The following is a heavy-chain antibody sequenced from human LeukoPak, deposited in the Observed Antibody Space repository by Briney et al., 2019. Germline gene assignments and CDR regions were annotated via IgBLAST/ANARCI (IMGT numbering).Heavy chain of an antibody. J-gene: IGHJ6*03. D-gene: IGHD2-2*01. Sequence: GGSLRLSCAASGFTFSSYTMNWVRQGPGKGREWVSCICSSSSCIYYADSVKGRFTISRDNAKNSLYLQVNSLRAEDTAVYYCARGEVSYAPLDYYYYMDVWGKGTTVTVSS. CDR3: ARGEVSYAPLDYYYYMDV. CDR2: ICSSSSCI. V-gene: IGHV3-21*01. CDR1: GFTFSSYT.